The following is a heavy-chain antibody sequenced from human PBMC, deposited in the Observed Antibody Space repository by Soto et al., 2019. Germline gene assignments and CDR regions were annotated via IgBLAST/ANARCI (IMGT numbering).Heavy chain of an antibody. V-gene: IGHV1-2*02. CDR2: INPNSGGT. Sequence: QVLLVQSGAEVKKPGASVKVSCKASGYTFTGYYMHWVRQAPGQGLEWMGWINPNSGGTNYAQKFQGRVTMTRDTSISTAFMELSRLRSDHTAVYYCVRDKVPSTSFYYYGMDVWGQGTTVTVSS. J-gene: IGHJ6*02. CDR1: GYTFTGYY. D-gene: IGHD6-6*01. CDR3: VRDKVPSTSFYYYGMDV.